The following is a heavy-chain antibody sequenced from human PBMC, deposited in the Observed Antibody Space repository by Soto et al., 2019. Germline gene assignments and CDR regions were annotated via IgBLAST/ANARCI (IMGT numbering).Heavy chain of an antibody. CDR1: GGSIANNNYF. CDR2: AAYSGGT. D-gene: IGHD2-15*01. V-gene: IGHV4-39*01. J-gene: IGHJ4*02. CDR3: AKVVVGATSHSDFDS. Sequence: SETLSLTCTVSGGSIANNNYFWGWVRQPPGKGLEWIGSAAYSGGTYKNPSLKSRVTVSVDASKNQFSLKLTSVTAADTAVYYCAKVVVGATSHSDFDSWGQGTLVTVSS.